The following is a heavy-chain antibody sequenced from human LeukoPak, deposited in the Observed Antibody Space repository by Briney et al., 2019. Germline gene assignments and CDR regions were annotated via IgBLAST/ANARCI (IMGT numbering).Heavy chain of an antibody. CDR1: GFTVSNNF. V-gene: IGHV3-53*01. J-gene: IGHJ4*02. CDR2: IYSGGST. CDR3: AKDGGQRWWQANDY. Sequence: GGSLRLSCAVSGFTVSNNFMGWVRQAPGRGLEYVSIIYSGGSTYYADSVKGRFTISRDNSKNALYLQMNSLRAEDTAVYYCAKDGGQRWWQANDYWGQGTLVTVSS. D-gene: IGHD2-15*01.